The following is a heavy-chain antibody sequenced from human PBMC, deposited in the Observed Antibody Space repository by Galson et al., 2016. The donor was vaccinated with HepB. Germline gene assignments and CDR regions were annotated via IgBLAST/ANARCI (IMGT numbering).Heavy chain of an antibody. Sequence: SVKVSCKASRYTFTGYYLHWVRQAPGQGLEWMGWIIPIFGTANYAQKFQGRVTITADKSTSTAYMELTSLRSEDTAVYYCARGYTSGWYWFDPWGQGTLVTVSS. D-gene: IGHD6-19*01. V-gene: IGHV1-69*06. CDR2: IIPIFGTA. CDR3: ARGYTSGWYWFDP. CDR1: RYTFTGYY. J-gene: IGHJ5*02.